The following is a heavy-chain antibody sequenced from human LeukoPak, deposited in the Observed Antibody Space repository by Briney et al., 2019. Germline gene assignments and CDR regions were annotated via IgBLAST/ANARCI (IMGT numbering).Heavy chain of an antibody. J-gene: IGHJ4*02. CDR3: ASLGEFYFDY. D-gene: IGHD3-10*01. V-gene: IGHV4-34*01. CDR2: ISHSGST. CDR1: GGSFSAHY. Sequence: SETLSLTCAVYGGSFSAHYWTWIRQPPGKGLEWIGEISHSGSTNYNPSLKSRVTISVDMSKNQFSLKLSSVTAADTAVYYCASLGEFYFDYWGQGTLVTVSS.